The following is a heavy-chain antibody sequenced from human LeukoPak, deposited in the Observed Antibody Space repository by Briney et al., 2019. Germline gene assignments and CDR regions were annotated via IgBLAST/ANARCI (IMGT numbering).Heavy chain of an antibody. CDR1: GGSISSYY. V-gene: IGHV4-59*01. Sequence: SETLSLTCTVSGGSISSYYWSWIRQPPGKGLEWIGYIYYSGSTNYNPSLKSRVTISVDTSKNQFSLKLSSVTAADTAVYYCARDTTMVRGVINYFDYWGQGTLVTVSS. CDR3: ARDTTMVRGVINYFDY. D-gene: IGHD3-10*01. CDR2: IYYSGST. J-gene: IGHJ4*02.